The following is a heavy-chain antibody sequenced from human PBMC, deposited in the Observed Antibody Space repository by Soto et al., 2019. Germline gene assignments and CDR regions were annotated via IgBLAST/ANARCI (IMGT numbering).Heavy chain of an antibody. J-gene: IGHJ6*02. V-gene: IGHV3-48*02. CDR3: ARDRPTMIPRFYGMDV. CDR2: ISSSSSTI. Sequence: EVQLVESGGGLVQPGGSLRLSCAASGFTFSSYSMNWVRQAPGKGLEWVSYISSSSSTIYYADSVKGRFTISRDNAKNSLYLQMNSLRDEDTAVYYCARDRPTMIPRFYGMDVWGQGTTVTVSS. D-gene: IGHD3-22*01. CDR1: GFTFSSYS.